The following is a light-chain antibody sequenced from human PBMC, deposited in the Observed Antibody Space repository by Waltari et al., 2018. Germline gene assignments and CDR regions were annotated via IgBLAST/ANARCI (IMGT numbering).Light chain of an antibody. V-gene: IGLV6-57*02. CDR3: QSYYAYDVI. Sequence: NFMLPQPHSESECAGTTVILSCTGSSDNIAKHYVQCYQHRPGRAPVTLIYEDNQRASGVPDRFSGSIDSSSNSASLTISGLRTEDEAYYFCQSYYAYDVIFGGGTKLTVL. CDR1: SDNIAKHY. J-gene: IGLJ2*01. CDR2: EDN.